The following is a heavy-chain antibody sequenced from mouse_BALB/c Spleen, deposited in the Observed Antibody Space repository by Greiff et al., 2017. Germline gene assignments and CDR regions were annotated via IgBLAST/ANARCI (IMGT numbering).Heavy chain of an antibody. Sequence: QVQLQQSGTVLARPGASVKMSCKASGYSFTSYWMQWVKQRPGQGLEWIGAIYPGDGNTRYTQKFKGKATLTADKSSSTAYMQLSRLASEDSAVYYCARRVRAYYFDYWGQGTTLTVSS. CDR2: IYPGDGNT. V-gene: IGHV1-87*01. J-gene: IGHJ2*01. CDR3: ARRVRAYYFDY. CDR1: GYSFTSYW. D-gene: IGHD2-14*01.